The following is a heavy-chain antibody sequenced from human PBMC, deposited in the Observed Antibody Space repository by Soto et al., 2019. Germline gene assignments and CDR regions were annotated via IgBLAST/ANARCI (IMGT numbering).Heavy chain of an antibody. J-gene: IGHJ4*02. D-gene: IGHD2-2*01. CDR1: GDTRRTSTYY. CDR2: IYYSGST. CDR3: ARHFGLGYCASTSCSDFDS. Sequence: LETLPLTCTVSGDTRRTSTYYWGWIRQPPGKGLEWIGSIYYSGSTYYNPSLKSRVTISADTSNTQFSLKLTSVTAADTAVYYCARHFGLGYCASTSCSDFDSWGQGTMVTVSS. V-gene: IGHV4-39*01.